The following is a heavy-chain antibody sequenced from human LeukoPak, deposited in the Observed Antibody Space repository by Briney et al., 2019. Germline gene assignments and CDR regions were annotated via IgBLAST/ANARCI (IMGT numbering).Heavy chain of an antibody. CDR1: GGSISSYY. CDR2: IYYSGST. CDR3: ARDLCGGDCEAFDI. J-gene: IGHJ3*02. Sequence: KPSETLSLTCTVSGGSISSYYWSWIRQPPGKGLEWIGYIYYSGSTNYNPSLKSRVTISVDTSKNQFSLKLSSVTAADTAVYYCARDLCGGDCEAFDIWGQGTMVTVSS. D-gene: IGHD2-21*01. V-gene: IGHV4-59*01.